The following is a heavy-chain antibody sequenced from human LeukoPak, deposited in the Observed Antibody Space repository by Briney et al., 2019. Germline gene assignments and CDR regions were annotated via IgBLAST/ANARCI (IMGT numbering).Heavy chain of an antibody. D-gene: IGHD1-1*01. Sequence: GESLKISCKGSGYSFTSYWIGWVRQMPGKGLEWMGIIYPGDSDTRYSPSFQGQVTISADKSISTAYLQWSSLKASDAAMYYCARXXXXTTWXXDFDYWGQGTLVTVSS. CDR1: GYSFTSYW. V-gene: IGHV5-51*01. CDR2: IYPGDSDT. J-gene: IGHJ4*02. CDR3: ARXXXXTTWXXDFDY.